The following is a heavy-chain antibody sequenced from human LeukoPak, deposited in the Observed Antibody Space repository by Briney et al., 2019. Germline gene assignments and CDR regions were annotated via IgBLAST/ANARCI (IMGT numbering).Heavy chain of an antibody. D-gene: IGHD3-10*01. CDR3: ARSVGSGSYVRFDP. Sequence: SVKVSCKASGGTFSSYAISWVRQAPGQGLEWMGGIIPIFGTANYAQKFQGRVTITADESTSTAYMELSSLRSEDTAVYYCARSVGSGSYVRFDPWGQGTLVTVSS. V-gene: IGHV1-69*13. J-gene: IGHJ5*02. CDR2: IIPIFGTA. CDR1: GGTFSSYA.